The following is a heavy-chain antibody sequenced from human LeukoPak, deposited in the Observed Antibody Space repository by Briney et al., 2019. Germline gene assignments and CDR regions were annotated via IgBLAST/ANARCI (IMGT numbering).Heavy chain of an antibody. J-gene: IGHJ1*01. Sequence: GASVKVSCKASGGTFSSYAISWVRQAPGQGLEWMGGIIPIFGTANYAQKFQGRVTITADESTSTAYMEVSSLRSEDTAVYYCARGSQRYQLLLGHLQYWGQGTLVTVSS. V-gene: IGHV1-69*13. CDR1: GGTFSSYA. D-gene: IGHD2-2*01. CDR3: ARGSQRYQLLLGHLQY. CDR2: IIPIFGTA.